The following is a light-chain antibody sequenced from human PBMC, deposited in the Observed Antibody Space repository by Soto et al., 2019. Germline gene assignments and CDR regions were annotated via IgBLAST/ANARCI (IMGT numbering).Light chain of an antibody. CDR1: TSDVGSYNY. CDR2: DVA. V-gene: IGLV2-14*03. Sequence: QSVLAQPASVSGSPGQSITIACTGTTSDVGSYNYVSWYQQYPGKPPKVVIYDVANRPSGVSNRFSGSKSGNTASLTISGLQAEDEADYYCRAYTHSGDVFGTGTKVTVL. J-gene: IGLJ1*01. CDR3: RAYTHSGDV.